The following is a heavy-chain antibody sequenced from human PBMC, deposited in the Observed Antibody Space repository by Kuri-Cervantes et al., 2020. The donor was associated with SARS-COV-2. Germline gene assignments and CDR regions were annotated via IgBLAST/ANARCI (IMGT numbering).Heavy chain of an antibody. CDR3: VRGGQYCSSSSCWRAFHY. Sequence: SVKVSCKASGYTFTSYGISWMRQAPGQGLEWMGGIIRIFDIEKKAQKFQDRVTITTDKSTSTVYMDLSSLRAEDTAVYYCVRGGQYCSSSSCWRAFHYWGQGTLVTVSS. CDR2: IIRIFDIE. CDR1: GYTFTSYG. D-gene: IGHD2-2*01. J-gene: IGHJ4*02. V-gene: IGHV1-69*10.